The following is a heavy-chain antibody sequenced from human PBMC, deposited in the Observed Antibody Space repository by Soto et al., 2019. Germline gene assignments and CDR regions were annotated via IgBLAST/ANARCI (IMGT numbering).Heavy chain of an antibody. CDR2: IRSKAYGETT. J-gene: IGHJ6*03. D-gene: IGHD4-17*01. CDR1: EFTFGDYV. Sequence: GSLRLSCTASEFTFGDYVLSWFRQAPGKGLEWVGFIRSKAYGETTDYAASVRGRFTISRDDSKSIAYLQMNSLKTEDSAVYYCEGHYPDSHFYYSYLDVWGKGTTVTVSS. V-gene: IGHV3-49*03. CDR3: EGHYPDSHFYYSYLDV.